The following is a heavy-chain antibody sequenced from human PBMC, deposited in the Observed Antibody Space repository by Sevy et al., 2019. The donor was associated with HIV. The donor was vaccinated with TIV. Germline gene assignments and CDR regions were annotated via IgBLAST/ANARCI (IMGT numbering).Heavy chain of an antibody. CDR3: ARDTFMVRGGDYYYGMDV. V-gene: IGHV4-59*13. Sequence: SETLSLTCTVSGGSISSYYWSWIRQPPGKGLEWIGYIYYSGSTNYNPSLKSRVTISVDTSKNQFSLKLSPVTAADTAVYYCARDTFMVRGGDYYYGMDVWGQGTTVTVSS. J-gene: IGHJ6*02. D-gene: IGHD3-10*01. CDR2: IYYSGST. CDR1: GGSISSYY.